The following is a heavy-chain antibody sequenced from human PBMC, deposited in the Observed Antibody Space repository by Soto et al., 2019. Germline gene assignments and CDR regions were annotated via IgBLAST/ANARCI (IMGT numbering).Heavy chain of an antibody. Sequence: NPSETLSLTCTVSGGSISSGDYYWSWIRQPPGKGLEWIGYIYYSGSTYYNPSLKSRVTISVDTSKNQFSLKLSSVTAADTAVYYCARGGFVVVVPAAKDRGLDVWGPGTKVTVSS. CDR2: IYYSGST. CDR3: ARGGFVVVVPAAKDRGLDV. J-gene: IGHJ6*02. V-gene: IGHV4-30-4*01. D-gene: IGHD2-2*01. CDR1: GGSISSGDYY.